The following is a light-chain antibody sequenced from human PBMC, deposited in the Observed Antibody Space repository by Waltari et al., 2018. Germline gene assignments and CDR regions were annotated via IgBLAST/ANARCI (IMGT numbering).Light chain of an antibody. J-gene: IGKJ2*01. V-gene: IGKV1-39*01. CDR1: QSIDTF. CDR3: QQSHTMLYT. Sequence: DIQLTQSPSSLSASVGDRVTITRRASQSIDTFLNWYQQRPGKAPKVLIYGATTLQSGVPSRFSGSGSGTHFTLTISSLQPDDFATYFCQQSHTMLYTFGQGTKLEIK. CDR2: GAT.